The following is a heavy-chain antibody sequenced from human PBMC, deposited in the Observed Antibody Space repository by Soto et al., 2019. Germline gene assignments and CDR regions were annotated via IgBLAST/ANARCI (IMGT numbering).Heavy chain of an antibody. J-gene: IGHJ6*02. V-gene: IGHV5-51*01. CDR3: ARHGLYYYDSASYYYGMDV. Sequence: PGESLKISCKGSGYSFTSYWIGWVRQMPGKGLEWMGIIYPGDSDTRYSPSFQGQVTISADKSISTAYLQWSSLKASDTAMYYCARHGLYYYDSASYYYGMDVWGQGTTVTVSS. CDR2: IYPGDSDT. CDR1: GYSFTSYW. D-gene: IGHD3-22*01.